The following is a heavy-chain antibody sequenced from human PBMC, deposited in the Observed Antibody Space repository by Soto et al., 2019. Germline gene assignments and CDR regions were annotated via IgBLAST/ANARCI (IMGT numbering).Heavy chain of an antibody. CDR2: ISSNGGST. V-gene: IGHV3-64D*06. Sequence: GGSLRLSCSVSGFTLSSYAMHWVRQAPGKGLEYAASISSNGGSTYYADSVKGRFTISRDNSKNTLYLQMSSLRPEDTAVYYCVKDRYVDCWGQGTLVTSPQ. J-gene: IGHJ4*02. CDR3: VKDRYVDC. CDR1: GFTLSSYA.